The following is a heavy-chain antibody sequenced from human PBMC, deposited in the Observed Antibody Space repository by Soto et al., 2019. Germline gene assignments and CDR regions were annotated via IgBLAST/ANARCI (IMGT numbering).Heavy chain of an antibody. CDR1: GGTFSNYT. CDR2: IIPILNIA. V-gene: IGHV1-69*02. CDR3: ARVSEMGTVTEGFYYYMDV. J-gene: IGHJ6*03. D-gene: IGHD4-17*01. Sequence: QVQLVQSGAEVKKPGSSVKVSCKASGGTFSNYTISWVRQAPGQGLEWMGRIIPILNIANYAQKFQGRVTITADKSTTTAYMELSSLSSADTAVYYCARVSEMGTVTEGFYYYMDVWGKGTTVTVSS.